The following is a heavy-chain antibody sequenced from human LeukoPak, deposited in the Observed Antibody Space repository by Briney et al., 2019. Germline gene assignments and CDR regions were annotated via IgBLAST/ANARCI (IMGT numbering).Heavy chain of an antibody. J-gene: IGHJ4*02. V-gene: IGHV3-7*01. CDR3: ARVELLWFGELLYQDY. D-gene: IGHD3-10*01. Sequence: GGSLRLSCAASGFTFSSYWMSWVRQAPGKGLEWAANIKQDGSEKYYVDSVKGRFTISRDNAKNSLYLQMNSLRAEDTAVYYCARVELLWFGELLYQDYWGQGTLVTVSS. CDR2: IKQDGSEK. CDR1: GFTFSSYW.